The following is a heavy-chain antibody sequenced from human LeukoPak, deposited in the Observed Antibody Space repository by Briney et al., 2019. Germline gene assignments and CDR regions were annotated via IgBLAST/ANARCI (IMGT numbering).Heavy chain of an antibody. J-gene: IGHJ6*02. D-gene: IGHD3-3*01. CDR2: ISAYNGNT. V-gene: IGHV1-18*01. CDR3: ARASGEYYDFWSGYYYYGMDV. Sequence: ASVKVSCKASGYTFTSYGISWVRQAPGQGLEWMGWISAYNGNTNYAQKLQGRVTMTTDTSTSTAYMELRSLRSDDTAVYYCARASGEYYDFWSGYYYYGMDVWGQGTTVTVSS. CDR1: GYTFTSYG.